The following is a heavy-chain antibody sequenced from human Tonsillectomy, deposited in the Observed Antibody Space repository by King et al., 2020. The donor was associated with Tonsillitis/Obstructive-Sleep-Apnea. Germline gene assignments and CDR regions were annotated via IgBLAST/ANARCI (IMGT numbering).Heavy chain of an antibody. Sequence: VQLVESGAEVKKPGESLRISCKGSGYSFTSYWISWVRQMPGKGLEWMGRIDPSDSYTNYSPSSQGHVTFSADKSISTAYLQWCSRKASDTAMYYCARRRVGSGYDNVSYYYYYMDVWGKGTTVTVSS. V-gene: IGHV5-10-1*01. CDR2: IDPSDSYT. CDR3: ARRRVGSGYDNVSYYYYYMDV. CDR1: GYSFTSYW. J-gene: IGHJ6*03. D-gene: IGHD5-12*01.